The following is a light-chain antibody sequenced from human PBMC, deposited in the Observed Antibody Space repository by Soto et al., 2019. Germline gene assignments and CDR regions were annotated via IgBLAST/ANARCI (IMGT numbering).Light chain of an antibody. CDR3: QQSYSTPPT. CDR1: QSISSY. V-gene: IGKV1-39*01. CDR2: AAS. Sequence: IQMTQSPSSLSASVGDRVTITCRASQSISSYFNWYQQKPGKAPKLLIYAASNLQSGVPSRFSGSGSGTDFTLTINSLQPEDFATYYCQQSYSTPPTFGQGTKVDIK. J-gene: IGKJ2*01.